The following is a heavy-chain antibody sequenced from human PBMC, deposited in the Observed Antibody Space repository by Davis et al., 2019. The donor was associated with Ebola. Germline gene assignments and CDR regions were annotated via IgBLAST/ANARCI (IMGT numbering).Heavy chain of an antibody. CDR1: GGTFRNYA. CDR2: IIPIFGTA. D-gene: IGHD6-13*01. V-gene: IGHV1-69*13. CDR3: ARPAESGSIVAAGTFDY. J-gene: IGHJ4*02. Sequence: SVKVSCKASGGTFRNYAIRWVRQAPGHGLEWMGGIIPIFGTANYAQKFQGRVTITADESTSTAYMELSSLRSEDTAVYYWARPAESGSIVAAGTFDYWGQGTLVTVSS.